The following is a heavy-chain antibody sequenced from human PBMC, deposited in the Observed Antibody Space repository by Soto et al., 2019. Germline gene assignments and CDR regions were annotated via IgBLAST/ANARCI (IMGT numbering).Heavy chain of an antibody. CDR2: ISGSSSMI. CDR3: ARAAKPVGYQLLIWYYYGMDV. V-gene: IGHV3-48*01. Sequence: GGSLRLSCAASGSTFSRYEMNWVRQAPGKGLEWVSYISGSSSMIYYADSVKGRFTISRDNSKNTLYLQMNSLRAEDTAVYYCARAAKPVGYQLLIWYYYGMDVWGQGTTVTVSS. J-gene: IGHJ6*02. CDR1: GSTFSRYE. D-gene: IGHD2-2*01.